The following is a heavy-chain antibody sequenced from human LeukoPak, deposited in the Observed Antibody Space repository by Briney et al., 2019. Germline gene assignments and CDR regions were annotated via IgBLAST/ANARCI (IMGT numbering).Heavy chain of an antibody. CDR1: GFTFSSYG. CDR3: AKDAHRRKYYYYYYMDV. V-gene: IGHV3-9*01. CDR2: ISWNGGTI. Sequence: PGGSLRLSCAASGFTFSSYGMHWVRQAPGKGLEWVSGISWNGGTIGYADSVKGRFTISSDNAKNSLYLQMNSLRAEDTALYYCAKDAHRRKYYYYYYMDVWGKGTTVTISS. J-gene: IGHJ6*03.